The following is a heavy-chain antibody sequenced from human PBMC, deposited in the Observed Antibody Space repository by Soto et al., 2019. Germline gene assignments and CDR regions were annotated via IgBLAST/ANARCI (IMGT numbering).Heavy chain of an antibody. CDR2: IYYSGST. CDR3: ARRRYFDWLFDY. V-gene: IGHV4-31*03. D-gene: IGHD3-9*01. J-gene: IGHJ4*02. Sequence: PSETLSLTCTVSGGSISSGGYYWSWIRQHPGKGLEWIGYIYYSGSTYYNPSLKSRVTISVDTSKNQFSLKLSSVTAADTAVYYCARRRYFDWLFDYWGQGTLVTVSS. CDR1: GGSISSGGYY.